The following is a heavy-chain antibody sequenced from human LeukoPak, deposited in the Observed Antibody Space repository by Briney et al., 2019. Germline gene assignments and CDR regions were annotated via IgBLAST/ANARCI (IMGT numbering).Heavy chain of an antibody. V-gene: IGHV3-23*01. CDR1: GFTFRSYA. D-gene: IGHD3-9*01. J-gene: IGHJ4*02. CDR3: AKAVLRYFDWLFD. Sequence: GGSLRLSCAASGFTFRSYAMSWVRQAPGKGLEWVSAISGSGGSTYYADSGKGRLTISRDNSKNTLYLQMNSLRAEATAVYYCAKAVLRYFDWLFDWGQGPLVTVSS. CDR2: ISGSGGST.